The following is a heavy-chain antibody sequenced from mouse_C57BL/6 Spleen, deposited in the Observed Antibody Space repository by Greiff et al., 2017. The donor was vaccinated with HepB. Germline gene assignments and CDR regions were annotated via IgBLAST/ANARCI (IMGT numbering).Heavy chain of an antibody. Sequence: EVKLVESGPGLVKPSQSLSLTCSVTGYSITSGYYWNWIRQFPGNKLEWMGYISYDGSNNYNPSLKNRISITRDTSKNQFFLKLNSVTTEDTATYYCARGGGPTGFAYWGQGTLVTVSA. CDR1: GYSITSGYY. V-gene: IGHV3-6*01. CDR3: ARGGGPTGFAY. CDR2: ISYDGSN. J-gene: IGHJ3*01.